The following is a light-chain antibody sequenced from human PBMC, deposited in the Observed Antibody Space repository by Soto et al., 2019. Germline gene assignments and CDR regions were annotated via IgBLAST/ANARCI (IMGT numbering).Light chain of an antibody. CDR2: AAS. CDR3: QQSYSTPP. J-gene: IGKJ5*01. V-gene: IGKV1-39*01. CDR1: QSISSY. Sequence: DIXMXHSPSSLSASXGDRVTITCRASQSISSYLNWYQQKPGKAPKLLIYAASSLQSGVPSRFSGSGSGTDFTLTISSLQPEDFATYYCQQSYSTPPFGQGTRLEIK.